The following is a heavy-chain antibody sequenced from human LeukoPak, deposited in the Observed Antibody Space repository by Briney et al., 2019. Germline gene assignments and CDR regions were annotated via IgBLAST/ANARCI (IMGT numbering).Heavy chain of an antibody. J-gene: IGHJ4*02. CDR1: GFTFNNFG. D-gene: IGHD4-23*01. Sequence: HPGGSLRLSCAASGFTFNNFGMHWVRQAPGKGLEWVSFIGYEGVHKYYADSVKGRFTISKDNPKATLYLQMNSLRPEDTAVYYCAKDLHGGYSSDYWGQGTLVTVFS. V-gene: IGHV3-30*02. CDR2: IGYEGVHK. CDR3: AKDLHGGYSSDY.